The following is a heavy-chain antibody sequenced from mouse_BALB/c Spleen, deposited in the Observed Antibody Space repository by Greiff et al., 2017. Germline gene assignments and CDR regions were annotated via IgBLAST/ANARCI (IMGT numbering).Heavy chain of an antibody. J-gene: IGHJ4*01. D-gene: IGHD1-1*01. CDR2: IWGDGST. CDR1: GFSLTGYG. Sequence: VKLMESGPGLVAPSQSLSITCTVSGFSLTGYGVNWVRQPPGKGLEWLGMIWGDGSTDYNSALKSRLSISKDNSKSQVFLKMNSLQTDDTARYYCARDSFYYYGTYAMDYWGQGTSVTVSS. V-gene: IGHV2-6-7*01. CDR3: ARDSFYYYGTYAMDY.